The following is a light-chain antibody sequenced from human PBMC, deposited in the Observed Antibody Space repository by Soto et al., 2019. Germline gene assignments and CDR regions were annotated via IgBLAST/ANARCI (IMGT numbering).Light chain of an antibody. V-gene: IGLV2-23*01. Sequence: QSVLTQPASVSRSPGQSITISCTGTSSDVGSYNLVSWYQQHPGKAPKLMIYEGSKRPSGVSNRFSGSKSGNTASLAISGLQAEDEADYYCCSYAGSSTFYVFGTGTKVTV. CDR3: CSYAGSSTFYV. CDR1: SSDVGSYNL. CDR2: EGS. J-gene: IGLJ1*01.